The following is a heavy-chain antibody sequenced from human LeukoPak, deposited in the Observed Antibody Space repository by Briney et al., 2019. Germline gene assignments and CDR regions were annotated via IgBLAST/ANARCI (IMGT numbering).Heavy chain of an antibody. V-gene: IGHV4-59*01. CDR1: GASISSYY. D-gene: IGHD1-1*01. CDR2: IYYSVST. J-gene: IGHJ4*02. CDR3: ARAKATGGFDY. Sequence: SETLSLTCTVSGASISSYYWSWIRQPPGKGLEWIGYIYYSVSTNYNPSLKSRVTMSVDTSKNQLSLRLSSVTATDTAVYYCARAKATGGFDYWGQGTLVTVSS.